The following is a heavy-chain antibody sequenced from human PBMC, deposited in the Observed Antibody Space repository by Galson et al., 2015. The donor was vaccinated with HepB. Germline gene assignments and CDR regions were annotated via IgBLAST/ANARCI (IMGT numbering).Heavy chain of an antibody. CDR2: ISYDGSKK. CDR1: GLTFSSYA. J-gene: IGHJ6*02. V-gene: IGHV3-30-3*01. Sequence: SLRLPCAASGLTFSSYALHWVRQAAAMGLEWVADISYDGSKKYYADSVKGRFTISRDNSKNTLYLQMNSLRAEDTAVFYCVRERGVGATLPYYYYYGMDVWGQGTTVTVSS. CDR3: VRERGVGATLPYYYYYGMDV. D-gene: IGHD1-26*01.